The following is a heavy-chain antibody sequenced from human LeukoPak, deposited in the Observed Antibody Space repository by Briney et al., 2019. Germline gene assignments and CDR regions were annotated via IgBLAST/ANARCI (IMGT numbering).Heavy chain of an antibody. CDR1: GFTFSSYG. J-gene: IGHJ4*02. CDR3: AKAPSLYSYFDY. D-gene: IGHD2-2*02. CDR2: IRYDGSNK. Sequence: GGSLRLSCAASGFTFSSYGMHWVRQAPGKGLEWVAFIRYDGSNKYYADSVKGRFTISRDNSKNTLYLQMNSLRAEDTAVYYCAKAPSLYSYFDYWGQGTLITVSS. V-gene: IGHV3-30*02.